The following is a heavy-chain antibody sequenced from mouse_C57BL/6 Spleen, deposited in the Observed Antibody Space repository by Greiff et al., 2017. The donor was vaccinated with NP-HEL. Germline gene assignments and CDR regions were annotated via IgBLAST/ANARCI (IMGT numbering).Heavy chain of an antibody. V-gene: IGHV5-16*01. CDR3: ARDLGWWYYFDY. D-gene: IGHD1-1*02. Sequence: DVQLQESEGGLVQPGSSMKLSCTASGFTFSDYYMAWVRQVPEKGLEWVANINYDGSSTYYLDSLKSRFIISRDNAKNILYLQMSSLKSEDTATYDCARDLGWWYYFDYWGQGTTLTVSS. CDR1: GFTFSDYY. CDR2: INYDGSST. J-gene: IGHJ2*01.